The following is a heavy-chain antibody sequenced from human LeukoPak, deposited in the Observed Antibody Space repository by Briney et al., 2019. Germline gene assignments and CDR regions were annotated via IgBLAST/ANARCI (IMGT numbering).Heavy chain of an antibody. CDR2: IYYSGST. D-gene: IGHD3-9*01. J-gene: IGHJ6*03. Sequence: SETLSLTCTVSGGSISSYYWSWIRQPPGMGLEWIGYIYYSGSTNYNPSLKSRVTISVDTSKNQFSLKLSSVTAADTAVYYCARDSMYFRDYYMDVWGKGTTVTVSS. CDR3: ARDSMYFRDYYMDV. CDR1: GGSISSYY. V-gene: IGHV4-59*01.